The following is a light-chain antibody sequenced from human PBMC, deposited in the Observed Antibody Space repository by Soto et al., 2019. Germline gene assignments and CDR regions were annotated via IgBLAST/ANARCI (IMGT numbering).Light chain of an antibody. V-gene: IGKV1-5*03. CDR2: KAS. Sequence: DIQMTQSPSTLSASVGXRVTITCRASQSINSWLAWYQQKPGKAPKLLIYKASSLESGVPSRFSGSGSGTEFTLTISSLQPDDFATYYCQKYYTLWTFGQGTKVDIK. J-gene: IGKJ1*01. CDR1: QSINSW. CDR3: QKYYTLWT.